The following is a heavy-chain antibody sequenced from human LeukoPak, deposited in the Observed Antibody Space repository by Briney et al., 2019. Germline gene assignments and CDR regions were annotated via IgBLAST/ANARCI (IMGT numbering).Heavy chain of an antibody. J-gene: IGHJ3*02. CDR3: ARPNLDYYDSSGPDAFDI. CDR2: IYPGDSDT. V-gene: IGHV5-51*01. CDR1: GYSFTSYW. Sequence: GESLKISCKGSGYSFTSYWIGWVRQLPGKGLECMGIIYPGDSDTRYSPSFQGQVTISADKSISTAYLQWSSLKASDTAMYYCARPNLDYYDSSGPDAFDIWGQGTMVTVSS. D-gene: IGHD3-22*01.